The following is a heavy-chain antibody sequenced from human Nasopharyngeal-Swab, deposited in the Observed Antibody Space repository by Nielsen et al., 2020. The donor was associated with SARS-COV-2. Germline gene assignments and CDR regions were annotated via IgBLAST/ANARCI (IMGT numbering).Heavy chain of an antibody. D-gene: IGHD1-26*01. V-gene: IGHV4-59*01. CDR1: GGPISNSY. CDR3: ARAGKPKPRLPILYSGSYHDKKYSFDYFDD. CDR2: IYYSGST. Sequence: SDTLSLTCPVSGGPISNSYWSWIRQPPGKGLEWFGYIYYSGSTNYNHSLKGRVTISVDTSKNKFSLKLCSVTAADTAVYYCARAGKPKPRLPILYSGSYHDKKYSFDYFDDWGQGTLVTVSS. J-gene: IGHJ4*02.